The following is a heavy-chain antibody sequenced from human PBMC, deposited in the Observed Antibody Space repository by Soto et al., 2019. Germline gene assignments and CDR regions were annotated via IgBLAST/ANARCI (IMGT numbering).Heavy chain of an antibody. CDR1: GDTFTAYT. J-gene: IGHJ5*02. D-gene: IGHD2-15*01. V-gene: IGHV1-3*01. CDR3: ARGALRLGCSGGSCPTWFDP. Sequence: QVQLVQSGAEVKNPGASVKVSCKASGDTFTAYTIHWVRQAPGQRLEWMGWINAGNGDTKYSQKFQGRVTFTRDTSASTAYMDLSSLRSEGTAVYYCARGALRLGCSGGSCPTWFDPWGQGTLVTVSS. CDR2: INAGNGDT.